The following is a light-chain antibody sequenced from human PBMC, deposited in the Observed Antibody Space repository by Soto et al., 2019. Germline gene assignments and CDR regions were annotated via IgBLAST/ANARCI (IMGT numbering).Light chain of an antibody. CDR1: QSVSGN. Sequence: IVMTQSPATVSASPGERVTLSFRASQSVSGNVAWYQQKPGQPPRLLVYGASTTATDIPARFFGSGSETEFTLTITRLQSEDFGTYYCQQFNTWPRTFGQGTKVEIK. J-gene: IGKJ1*01. V-gene: IGKV3-15*01. CDR2: GAS. CDR3: QQFNTWPRT.